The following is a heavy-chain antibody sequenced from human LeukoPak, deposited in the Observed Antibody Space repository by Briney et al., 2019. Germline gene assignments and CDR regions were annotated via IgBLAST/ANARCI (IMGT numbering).Heavy chain of an antibody. CDR2: TYYRSKWYN. CDR3: ARSIAVAGTIWFDP. J-gene: IGHJ5*02. Sequence: SQTLSLTCAISGDSVSSNSAAWNWIRQSPSRGLEWLGRTYYRSKWYNDYAVSVKSRITINPDTSKNQFSLQLSSVTPEDTAVYYCARSIAVAGTIWFDPWGQGALVTVSS. V-gene: IGHV6-1*01. D-gene: IGHD6-19*01. CDR1: GDSVSSNSAA.